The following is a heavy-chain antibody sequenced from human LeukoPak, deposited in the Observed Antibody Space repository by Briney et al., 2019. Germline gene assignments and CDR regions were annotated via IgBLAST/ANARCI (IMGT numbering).Heavy chain of an antibody. V-gene: IGHV4-59*01. D-gene: IGHD3-10*01. CDR1: GGSISSYY. CDR3: ARGPSSLLWSMGWFDP. Sequence: SETLSLTCTVSGGSISSYYWSWIRQPPGKGLEWIGYIYYSGSTNYNPSLKSRVTISVDTSKNQFSLKLSSVTAADTAVYYCARGPSSLLWSMGWFDPWGQGTLVTVSS. J-gene: IGHJ5*02. CDR2: IYYSGST.